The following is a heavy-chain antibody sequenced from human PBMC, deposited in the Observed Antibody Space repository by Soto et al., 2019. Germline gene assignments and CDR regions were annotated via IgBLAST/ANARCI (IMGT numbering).Heavy chain of an antibody. CDR1: GFTFSSYA. CDR2: ISYDGSNK. V-gene: IGHV3-30-3*01. CDR3: ARVYSSSSLFDY. D-gene: IGHD6-6*01. Sequence: GGSLRLSCAASGFTFSSYAMHWVRQAPGKGLEWVAVISYDGSNKYYADSVKGRFTISRDNSKNTVYLQMNSLRAEDTAVYYCARVYSSSSLFDYWGQGTLVTISS. J-gene: IGHJ4*02.